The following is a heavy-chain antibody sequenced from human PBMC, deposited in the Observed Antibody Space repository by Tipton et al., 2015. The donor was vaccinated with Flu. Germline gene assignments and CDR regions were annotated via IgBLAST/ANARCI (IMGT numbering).Heavy chain of an antibody. CDR3: ARNFYYYDTSDYYALEYYAY. CDR1: GCSINSGSYY. Sequence: TLSLTCSVSGCSINSGSYYWTLVRQPAGKGLEWSGRFYTNGNTNYNPSLKSRVTISMDTSKNHFSLKLSSVTAADTAIYFCARNFYYYDTSDYYALEYYAYWGQGTLVTVSS. V-gene: IGHV4-61*02. CDR2: FYTNGNT. J-gene: IGHJ4*02. D-gene: IGHD3-22*01.